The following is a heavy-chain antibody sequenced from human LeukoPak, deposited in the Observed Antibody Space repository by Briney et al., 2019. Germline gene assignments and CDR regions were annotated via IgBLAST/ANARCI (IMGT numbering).Heavy chain of an antibody. Sequence: SETLSLTCTVSSGSISSGGYHWRWFRQPAGKGLQWIGRVHASGSINYNPSLKSRVTISVDTSRTQFSLKVTSMTAADTAVYYCARDPVDGFGFYDYWGQGILVTVSS. J-gene: IGHJ4*02. D-gene: IGHD3-10*01. CDR1: SGSISSGGYH. CDR3: ARDPVDGFGFYDY. CDR2: VHASGSI. V-gene: IGHV4-61*02.